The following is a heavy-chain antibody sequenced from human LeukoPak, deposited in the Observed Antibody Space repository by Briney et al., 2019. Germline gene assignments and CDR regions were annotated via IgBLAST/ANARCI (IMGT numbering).Heavy chain of an antibody. CDR3: ARGNYDSSGPYYGMDV. D-gene: IGHD3-22*01. Sequence: GGSLRLSCAVSGFTFSSYSMNWVRQAPGKGLEWVSYIRSTGSTIYYADSVKGRFTISRDNARNSLYLQMNSLRDEDTAVCYCARGNYDSSGPYYGMDVWGQGTTDTVSS. V-gene: IGHV3-48*02. CDR2: IRSTGSTI. CDR1: GFTFSSYS. J-gene: IGHJ6*02.